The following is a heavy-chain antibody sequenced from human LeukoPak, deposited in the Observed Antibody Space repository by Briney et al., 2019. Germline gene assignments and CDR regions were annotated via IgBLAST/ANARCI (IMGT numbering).Heavy chain of an antibody. J-gene: IGHJ5*02. CDR1: GFTFSSYA. D-gene: IGHD2-15*01. CDR3: ASIVVEDNWFDP. V-gene: IGHV3-30-3*01. CDR2: ISYDGSNK. Sequence: GRSLRLSCAASGFTFSSYAMHWVRQAPDKGLEWVAVISYDGSNKYYADSVKGRFTISRDNSKNTLYLQMNSLRAEDTAVYYCASIVVEDNWFDPWGQGTLVTVSS.